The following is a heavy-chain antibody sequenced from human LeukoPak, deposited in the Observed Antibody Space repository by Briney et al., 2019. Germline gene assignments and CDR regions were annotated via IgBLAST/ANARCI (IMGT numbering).Heavy chain of an antibody. J-gene: IGHJ3*02. D-gene: IGHD5-24*01. V-gene: IGHV1-69*05. CDR3: ARGGRGEEMAPINAFDI. CDR2: IIPIFGTA. CDR1: GGTFSSSA. Sequence: ASVKVSCKASGGTFSSSAISWVRQAPGQGLEWMGRIIPIFGTANYAQKFQGRVTITTDESTSTAYMELSSLRSEDTAVYYCARGGRGEEMAPINAFDIWGQGTMVTVSS.